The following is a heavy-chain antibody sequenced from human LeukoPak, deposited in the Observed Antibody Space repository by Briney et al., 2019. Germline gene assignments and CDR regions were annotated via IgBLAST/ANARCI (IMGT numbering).Heavy chain of an antibody. D-gene: IGHD5-18*01. CDR2: IKSKTDGEAI. CDR3: TTIPRVDTGISYY. Sequence: GGSLRLSCAASGFTFNKAWMAWIRQAPGKGLEWVGRIKSKTDGEAIDYAAPVKGRFIISRDDSKNTVYLQMNSLRTEDTAMYYCTTIPRVDTGISYYWGQGTLVTVSS. CDR1: GFTFNKAW. V-gene: IGHV3-15*01. J-gene: IGHJ4*02.